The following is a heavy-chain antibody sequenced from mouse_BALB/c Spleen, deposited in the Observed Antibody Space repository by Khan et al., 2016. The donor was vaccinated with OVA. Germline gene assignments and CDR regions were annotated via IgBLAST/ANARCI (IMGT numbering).Heavy chain of an antibody. Sequence: QVQLKQSGPGLVAPSQSLSITCTVSGFSLNGYGVNWVRQPPGKGLEWLGMIWGDGSTDYNSVLKSRWSISKDKSKSQGFVKMNSLQTDDTAMYYCASAYYGNYREAMDYWGQGTSVTVSS. CDR1: GFSLNGYG. J-gene: IGHJ4*01. CDR3: ASAYYGNYREAMDY. D-gene: IGHD2-10*01. CDR2: IWGDGST. V-gene: IGHV2-6-7*01.